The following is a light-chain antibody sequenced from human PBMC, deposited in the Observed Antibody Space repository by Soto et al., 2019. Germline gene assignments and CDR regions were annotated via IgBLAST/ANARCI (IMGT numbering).Light chain of an antibody. J-gene: IGLJ3*02. V-gene: IGLV2-11*01. Sequence: QSVLTQPRSVSGSPGQSVTISCTGTSSDVGNFDYVSWYQHHPGKAPRLILYDVSKRPSGVPDRFSGSKSGNTASLTISGLLAEDETEYFCCAYAGGPWVFGGGTKLTVL. CDR2: DVS. CDR1: SSDVGNFDY. CDR3: CAYAGGPWV.